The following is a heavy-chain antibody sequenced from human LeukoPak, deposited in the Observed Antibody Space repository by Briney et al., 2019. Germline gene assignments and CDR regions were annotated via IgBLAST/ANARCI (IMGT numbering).Heavy chain of an antibody. J-gene: IGHJ4*02. Sequence: SETLSLTCTVSGGSISSGGYYWSWIRQHPGKGLEWIGFIYYSGSTYYNPSLKSRVTISVDTSKNQFSLKLSSVTAADTAVYYCAREAGSGWPDFDYWGQGTLVTVSS. CDR2: IYYSGST. CDR3: AREAGSGWPDFDY. CDR1: GGSISSGGYY. D-gene: IGHD6-19*01. V-gene: IGHV4-31*03.